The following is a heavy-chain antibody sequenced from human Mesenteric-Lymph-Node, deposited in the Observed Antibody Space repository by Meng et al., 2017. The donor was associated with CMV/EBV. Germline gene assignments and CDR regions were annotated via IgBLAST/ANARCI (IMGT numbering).Heavy chain of an antibody. CDR2: ISYDGINK. CDR3: ARGVGHPHGWYYGMDV. Sequence: GESLKISCAASGFPFSNYAVNWVRQAPGKGLEWVALISYDGINKYYADSVKGRFTISRDNSKNTLYLQMNSERAEDTAVYYCARGVGHPHGWYYGMDVWGQGTTVTVSS. V-gene: IGHV3-30-3*01. CDR1: GFPFSNYA. D-gene: IGHD1-26*01. J-gene: IGHJ6*02.